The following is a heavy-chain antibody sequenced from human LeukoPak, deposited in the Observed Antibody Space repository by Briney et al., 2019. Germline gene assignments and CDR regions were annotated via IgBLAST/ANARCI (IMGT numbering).Heavy chain of an antibody. J-gene: IGHJ4*02. V-gene: IGHV3-53*01. D-gene: IGHD3-3*01. CDR2: IYSGGST. Sequence: EGSLRLSCAASGFTVSSNDMSWVRQAPGKGLECISVIYSGGSTDYADSVKGRLTISRDNSKNTLYLQMNSLRAEDTAVYYCARDYDFWSGYSSRPPYYFDYWGQGTLVAVSS. CDR3: ARDYDFWSGYSSRPPYYFDY. CDR1: GFTVSSND.